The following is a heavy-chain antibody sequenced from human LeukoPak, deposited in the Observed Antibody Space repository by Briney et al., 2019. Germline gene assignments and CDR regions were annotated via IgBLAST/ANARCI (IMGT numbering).Heavy chain of an antibody. J-gene: IGHJ4*02. Sequence: ETLSLTCAVYGGSFSGYYWSWIRPPPGKGLEWVSSIFPSGGEIQYADSVRGRFTISRDNSKSTLSLQMNRLRAEDTAIYYCATYRQVLLPFESWGQGTLVTVSS. CDR3: ATYRQVLLPFES. D-gene: IGHD2-8*02. CDR2: IFPSGGEI. CDR1: GGSFSGYY. V-gene: IGHV3-23*01.